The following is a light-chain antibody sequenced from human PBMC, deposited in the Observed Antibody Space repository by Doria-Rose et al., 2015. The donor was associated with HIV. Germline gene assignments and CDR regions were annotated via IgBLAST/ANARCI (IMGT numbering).Light chain of an antibody. CDR3: SSYTPSSPLV. CDR2: DVS. V-gene: IGLV2-14*03. Sequence: PKLLIYDVSNRPAGVPNRFSGSESGNTASLTISGLQGEDEDDYYCSSYTPSSPLVYGGGAKLTVL. J-gene: IGLJ3*02.